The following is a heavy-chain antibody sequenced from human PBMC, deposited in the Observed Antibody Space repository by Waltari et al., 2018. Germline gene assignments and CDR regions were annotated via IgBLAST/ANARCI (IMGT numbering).Heavy chain of an antibody. J-gene: IGHJ5*02. CDR1: GGSFSGYY. CDR3: ARHRNYYYGSGSYLFWFDP. V-gene: IGHV4-34*01. CDR2: INHSGST. Sequence: QVQLQQWGAGLLKPSETLSLTCAVYGGSFSGYYWSWIRQPPGKGLEWIGEINHSGSTNDNPSLKSRVTISVDTSKNQFSLKLSSVTAADTAVYYCARHRNYYYGSGSYLFWFDPWGQGTLVTVSS. D-gene: IGHD3-10*01.